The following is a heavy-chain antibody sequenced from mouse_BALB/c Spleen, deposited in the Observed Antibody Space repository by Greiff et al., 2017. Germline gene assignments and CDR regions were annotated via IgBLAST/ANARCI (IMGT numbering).Heavy chain of an antibody. CDR2: IYPGDGDT. CDR1: GYAFSSYW. CDR3: ARGGSVAY. Sequence: VKLQESGAELVRPGSSVKISCKASGYAFSSYWMNWVKQRPGQGLEWIGQIYPGDGDTNYNGKFKGKATLTADKSSSTAYMQLSSLTSEDSAVYFCARGGSVAYWGQGTLVTVSA. D-gene: IGHD1-1*01. J-gene: IGHJ3*01. V-gene: IGHV1-80*01.